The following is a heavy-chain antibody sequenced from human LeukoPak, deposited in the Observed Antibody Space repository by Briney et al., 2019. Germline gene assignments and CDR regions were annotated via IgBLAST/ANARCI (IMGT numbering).Heavy chain of an antibody. V-gene: IGHV4-34*01. J-gene: IGHJ4*02. Sequence: PSETLSLTCAVYGGSFSGYYWSWIRQPPGKGLEWIGNIYYSGSTYYNPSLKSRVTISADTSKNQFSLKLSSVTAADTALYYCARLSYDILTGYYHFDYWGQGTLVTVSS. CDR2: IYYSGST. CDR3: ARLSYDILTGYYHFDY. CDR1: GGSFSGYY. D-gene: IGHD3-9*01.